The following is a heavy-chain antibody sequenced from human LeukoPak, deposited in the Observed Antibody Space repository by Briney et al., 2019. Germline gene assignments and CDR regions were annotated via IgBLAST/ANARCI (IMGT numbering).Heavy chain of an antibody. Sequence: GGSLRLSCAASGFTFSSYAMSWVRQAPGKGLEWVSAISGSGGSTYYADSVKGRFTISRDNSKNTLYLQMNSLRAEDTAVYYCAKSPRRRYYDSSGHYYFDYWSQGTLVTVSS. D-gene: IGHD3-22*01. CDR1: GFTFSSYA. J-gene: IGHJ4*02. CDR3: AKSPRRRYYDSSGHYYFDY. V-gene: IGHV3-23*01. CDR2: ISGSGGST.